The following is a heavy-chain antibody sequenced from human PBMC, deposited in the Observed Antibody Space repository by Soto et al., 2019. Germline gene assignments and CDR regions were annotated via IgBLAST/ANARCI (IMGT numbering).Heavy chain of an antibody. CDR1: GFSLTTSEVG. Sequence: QITLKESGPTLVKPTQTLTLTCTFSGFSLTTSEVGVGWIRQPPGKALEWLALIYWDDDKHYSPSLKSRLTDTKDTSKNQVVLTMTDMDPVDTATYYCVHKWSGFDPWGQGILVTVSS. CDR3: VHKWSGFDP. J-gene: IGHJ5*02. CDR2: IYWDDDK. D-gene: IGHD2-15*01. V-gene: IGHV2-5*02.